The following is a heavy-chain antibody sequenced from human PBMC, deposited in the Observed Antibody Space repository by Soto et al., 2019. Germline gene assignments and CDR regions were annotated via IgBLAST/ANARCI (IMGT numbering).Heavy chain of an antibody. J-gene: IGHJ6*02. CDR3: ARDAILALDYYYYYGMDV. V-gene: IGHV4-61*01. D-gene: IGHD3-3*01. CDR1: GGSVSSGIYY. Sequence: SETLSLTCTVSGGSVSSGIYYWSWIRQPPGKGLEWIGYIYYSGSTNYNPSLKSRVTISVDTSKNQFSLKLSSVTAADTAVYYCARDAILALDYYYYYGMDVWGQGTTVTVSS. CDR2: IYYSGST.